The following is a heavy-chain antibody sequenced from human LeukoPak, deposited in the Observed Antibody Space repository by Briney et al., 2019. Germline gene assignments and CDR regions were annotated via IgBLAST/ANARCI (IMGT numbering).Heavy chain of an antibody. J-gene: IGHJ4*02. D-gene: IGHD3-22*01. CDR3: ARDNPYYYLY. V-gene: IGHV1-18*01. CDR2: ISAYNGDT. Sequence: ASVKVSCKASGYIFTNYGISWLRQAPGQGLEWMGWISAYNGDTKYLQNLQGRVTMTTDTYTSTAYMELRSLTSDDTAVYYCARDNPYYYLYWGQGTLVTVSS. CDR1: GYIFTNYG.